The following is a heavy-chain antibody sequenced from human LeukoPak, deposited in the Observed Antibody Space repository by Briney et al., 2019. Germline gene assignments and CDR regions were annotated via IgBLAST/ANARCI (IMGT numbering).Heavy chain of an antibody. D-gene: IGHD3-10*01. CDR1: GFTFSSYW. J-gene: IGHJ4*02. V-gene: IGHV3-7*03. CDR3: ARENYYGSGSYRFDY. CDR2: IKQDGSEK. Sequence: PGGSLRLSCAASGFTFSSYWMSWVRQAPGKGLEWVANIKQDGSEKYYVDSVKGRFTISRDNAKNSLYLQMNSLRAEDTAVYYCARENYYGSGSYRFDYWGQGTLVTVSS.